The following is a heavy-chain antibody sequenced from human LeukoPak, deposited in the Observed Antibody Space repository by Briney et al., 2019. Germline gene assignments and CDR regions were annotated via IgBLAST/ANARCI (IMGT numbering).Heavy chain of an antibody. CDR1: GFTFSSYG. V-gene: IGHV3-33*01. CDR2: IWYDGSNK. Sequence: QSGGSLRLSCAASGFTFSSYGMHWVRQAPGKGLEWVAVIWYDGSNKYYADSVKGRFTISRDNSKNTLYLQMNSLRAEDTAVYYCARGANNWNYRSYFDYWGQGTLVTVPS. J-gene: IGHJ4*02. D-gene: IGHD1-7*01. CDR3: ARGANNWNYRSYFDY.